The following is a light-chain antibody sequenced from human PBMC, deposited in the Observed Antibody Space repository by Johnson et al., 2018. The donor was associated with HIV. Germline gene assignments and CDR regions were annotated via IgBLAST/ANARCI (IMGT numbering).Light chain of an antibody. CDR2: DNN. V-gene: IGLV1-51*01. CDR3: GTWDSRLSTNYV. J-gene: IGLJ1*01. CDR1: SSNIGNNY. Sequence: QSVLTQPPSVSAAPGQKVTISCSGSSSNIGNNYVSWYQQLPGTAPKLLIYDNNKRPSGIPDRFSGSKSGTSATLGITGLQTGDEADYYCGTWDSRLSTNYVFVTGTKVTVL.